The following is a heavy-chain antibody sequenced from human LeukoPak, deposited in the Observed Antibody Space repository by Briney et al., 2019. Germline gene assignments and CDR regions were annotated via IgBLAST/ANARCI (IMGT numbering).Heavy chain of an antibody. D-gene: IGHD3-22*01. J-gene: IGHJ4*02. CDR3: AREGTVVIRVKGDVGPFDY. CDR1: RYTFTSIY. V-gene: IGHV1-46*01. CDR2: INPSGGRT. Sequence: SPKASCKASRYTFTSIYMHWGPHGPGQGVEWVLIINPSGGRTTSAQKLKGRSTMTRDMSTSTVYMELSSLRSEDTAVYYCAREGTVVIRVKGDVGPFDYWGQGTLVTVSS.